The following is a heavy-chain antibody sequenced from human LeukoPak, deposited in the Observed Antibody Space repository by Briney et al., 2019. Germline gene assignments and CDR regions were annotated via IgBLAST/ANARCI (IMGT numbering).Heavy chain of an antibody. Sequence: SETLSLTCTVSGGSISSSSYYWGWIRQPPGKGLEWIGSIYYSGSTYYNPSLKSRVTISVDTSKNQFSLKLSSVTAADTAVYYCATSRIQLRLRKPDAFDIWGQGTMVTVSS. V-gene: IGHV4-39*01. D-gene: IGHD5-18*01. CDR3: ATSRIQLRLRKPDAFDI. CDR1: GGSISSSSYY. CDR2: IYYSGST. J-gene: IGHJ3*02.